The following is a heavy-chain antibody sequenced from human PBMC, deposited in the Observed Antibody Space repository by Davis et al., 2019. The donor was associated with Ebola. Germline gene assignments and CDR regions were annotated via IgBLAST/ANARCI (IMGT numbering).Heavy chain of an antibody. CDR1: GGSMSSYY. D-gene: IGHD2-8*01. J-gene: IGHJ4*02. CDR3: ARGPFSNNVLMVYAFDY. CDR2: IYYGGST. Sequence: GSLRLSCTVSGGSMSSYYWSWIRQPPGKGLEWIGNIYYGGSTYYNPSLKSRVTISVDTSKNQFSLKLSSVTAADTAVYYCARGPFSNNVLMVYAFDYWGQGTLVTVSS. V-gene: IGHV4-59*12.